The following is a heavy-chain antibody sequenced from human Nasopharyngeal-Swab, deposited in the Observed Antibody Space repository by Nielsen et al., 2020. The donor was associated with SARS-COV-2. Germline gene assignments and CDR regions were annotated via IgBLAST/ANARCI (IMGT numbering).Heavy chain of an antibody. J-gene: IGHJ4*02. D-gene: IGHD3-22*01. Sequence: GGSLRLSCAASGFTFSSYSMNWVRQAPGKGLEWVSSISSSSSYIYYADSVKGRFTISRDNAKNSLYLQMNSLRAEDTAVYYCARGSYYCDSSGYYDYWGQGTLVTVSS. CDR3: ARGSYYCDSSGYYDY. V-gene: IGHV3-21*01. CDR2: ISSSSSYI. CDR1: GFTFSSYS.